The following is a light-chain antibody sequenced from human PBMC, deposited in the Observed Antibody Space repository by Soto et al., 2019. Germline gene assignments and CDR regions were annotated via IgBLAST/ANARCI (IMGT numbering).Light chain of an antibody. V-gene: IGKV3-15*01. CDR2: GAS. CDR3: QQYNIWWT. J-gene: IGKJ1*01. Sequence: ILMTQSPATLSVSPGEGATLSCRASQSVNSNLAWYQQKPGQVPRLLIYGASIRATGIPARFSGSGSGTEFTLTISSLQSEDFAVYYWQQYNIWWTFGQGTKVEIK. CDR1: QSVNSN.